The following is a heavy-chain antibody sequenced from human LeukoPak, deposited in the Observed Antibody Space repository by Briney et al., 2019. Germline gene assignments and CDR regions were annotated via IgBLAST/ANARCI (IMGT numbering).Heavy chain of an antibody. CDR3: AREAYYYYYMDV. J-gene: IGHJ6*03. CDR2: ISSSSSYI. CDR1: GFTFSSYS. Sequence: GGTLRLSCAASGFTFSSYSMNWVRQAPGKGLEWVSSISSSSSYIYYADSVKGRFTISRDNAKNSLYLQMNSLRAEDTAVYYCAREAYYYYYMDVWGKGTTVTVSS. V-gene: IGHV3-21*01.